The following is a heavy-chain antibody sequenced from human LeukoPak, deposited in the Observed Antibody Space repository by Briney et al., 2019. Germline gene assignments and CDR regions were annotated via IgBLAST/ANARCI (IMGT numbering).Heavy chain of an antibody. Sequence: ASVKVSCKTSGYSFTGYFMHWVRQALGQGLEWMGWINPNSGDTKYAQRFQGRVTMTRDTSINTAYMELRRLTSDDTAVYYCARVPSMIRGVVNYGIDVWGQGTTVTVSS. CDR1: GYSFTGYF. J-gene: IGHJ6*02. CDR3: ARVPSMIRGVVNYGIDV. V-gene: IGHV1-2*02. D-gene: IGHD3-10*01. CDR2: INPNSGDT.